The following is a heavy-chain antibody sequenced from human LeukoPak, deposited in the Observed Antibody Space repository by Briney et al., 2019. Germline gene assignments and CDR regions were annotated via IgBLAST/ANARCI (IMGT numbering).Heavy chain of an antibody. CDR3: ARAFHPGEMATVEG. D-gene: IGHD3-16*01. J-gene: IGHJ4*02. CDR2: NNPKSGGR. V-gene: IGHV1-2*02. CDR1: GYTFTDYY. Sequence: EASVKVSCKASGYTFTDYYIHWVRQAPGQGLEWMGWNNPKSGGRSYAQKFQGRVTMTRDTSITTAYMELSRLRSEDTAVYYCARAFHPGEMATVEGWGQGTLVTVSS.